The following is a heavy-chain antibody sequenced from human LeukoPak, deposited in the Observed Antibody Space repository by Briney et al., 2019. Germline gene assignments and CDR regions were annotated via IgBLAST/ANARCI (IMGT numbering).Heavy chain of an antibody. D-gene: IGHD2-2*01. CDR1: GGTFSSYA. CDR3: AVSEASRYNYGMDV. V-gene: IGHV1-69*13. Sequence: GASVKVSCKASGGTFSSYAISWVRQAPGQGLEWMGGIIPIFGTANYAQKFQGRVTITADESTSTAYMELSSLRSEDTAVYYCAVSEASRYNYGMDVWGQGTTVTVSS. CDR2: IIPIFGTA. J-gene: IGHJ6*02.